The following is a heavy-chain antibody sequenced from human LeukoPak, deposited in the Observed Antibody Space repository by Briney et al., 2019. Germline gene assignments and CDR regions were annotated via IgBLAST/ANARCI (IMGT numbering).Heavy chain of an antibody. CDR2: INPNSGGT. J-gene: IGHJ4*02. V-gene: IGHV1-2*04. CDR1: GYTFTGYY. D-gene: IGHD1-7*01. CDR3: AIELTSSYYFDI. Sequence: GASVKVSCKASGYTFTGYYMHWVRQAPGQGLEWMGWINPNSGGTNYAQKFQGWVTMTRDTSISTAYMELSRLRSDDTAVYYCAIELTSSYYFDIWGQGTLVTVSS.